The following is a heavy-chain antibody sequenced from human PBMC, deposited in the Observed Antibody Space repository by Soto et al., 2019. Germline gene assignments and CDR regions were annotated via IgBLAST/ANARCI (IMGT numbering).Heavy chain of an antibody. J-gene: IGHJ4*02. CDR3: ARSPPDYYDSSGYYY. D-gene: IGHD3-22*01. CDR1: GYTFTSYG. CDR2: ISAYNGNT. V-gene: IGHV1-18*01. Sequence: QVPLVQSGAEVKKPGASVKVSCKASGYTFTSYGISWVRQAPGQGLEWMGWISAYNGNTNYAQKLQGRVTMTTDPSTSTAYMELRSLRSDDTAVYYCARSPPDYYDSSGYYYWGQGTLVTVSS.